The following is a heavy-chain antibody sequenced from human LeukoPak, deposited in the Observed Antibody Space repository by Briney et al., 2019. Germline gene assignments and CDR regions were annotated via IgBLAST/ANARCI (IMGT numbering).Heavy chain of an antibody. D-gene: IGHD3-16*01. Sequence: GGSLRLSCAASGFTFSSYSMNWVRQAPGKGLEWVSSISSSSSSYIYYADSVKGRFTISRDNAKNSLYLQMYSLRAEDTAVYYCARVYLPTSYYYYYYMDVWGKGTTVTVSS. V-gene: IGHV3-21*01. CDR1: GFTFSSYS. J-gene: IGHJ6*03. CDR3: ARVYLPTSYYYYYYMDV. CDR2: ISSSSSSYI.